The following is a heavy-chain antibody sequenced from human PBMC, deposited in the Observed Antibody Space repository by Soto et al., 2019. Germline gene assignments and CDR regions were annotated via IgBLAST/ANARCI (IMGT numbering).Heavy chain of an antibody. CDR3: AKDRSRSYGSGYPLGYFDY. V-gene: IGHV3-23*01. CDR2: ISGSGGGT. J-gene: IGHJ4*02. D-gene: IGHD3-22*01. CDR1: GFTFSSCA. Sequence: GGSLRVSCAASGFTFSSCAMSWVRQSPGKGLEWVSGISGSGGGTYYADSVKGRFTISRDNSKNTLYLQMNSLRAEDTAVYYCAKDRSRSYGSGYPLGYFDYWGQGTLVTVSS.